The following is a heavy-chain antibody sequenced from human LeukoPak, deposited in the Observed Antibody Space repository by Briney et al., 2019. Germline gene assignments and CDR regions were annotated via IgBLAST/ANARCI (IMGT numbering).Heavy chain of an antibody. CDR3: ARDMTGGIWARATSFDH. V-gene: IGHV1-2*06. CDR2: INPNNGAT. J-gene: IGHJ4*02. D-gene: IGHD1-14*01. Sequence: ASVKVSCKASGYTFTGYFMHWVRQAPGQGLEWMGRINPNNGATNFTQKFQGRVTFTSDTSSTTIYMEVRSLKSDDTAVYYCARDMTGGIWARATSFDHWGQGTLVTVSS. CDR1: GYTFTGYF.